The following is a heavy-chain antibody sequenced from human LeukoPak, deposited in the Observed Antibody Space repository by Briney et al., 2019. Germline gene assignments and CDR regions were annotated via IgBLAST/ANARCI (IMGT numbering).Heavy chain of an antibody. J-gene: IGHJ3*02. D-gene: IGHD2-2*01. CDR3: ARTVPAAVDAFDI. CDR1: GYTFTGYY. Sequence: ASVKVSCKASGYTFTGYYMHWVRQAPGQGLEWMGWINPNSGGTNYAQKFQGRVTMTRDTSISTAYMELSRLRSDDTAVYYCARTVPAAVDAFDIWGQGTMVTVSS. V-gene: IGHV1-2*02. CDR2: INPNSGGT.